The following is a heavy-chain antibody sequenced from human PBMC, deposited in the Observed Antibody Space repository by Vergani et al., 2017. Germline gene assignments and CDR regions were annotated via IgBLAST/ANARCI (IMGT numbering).Heavy chain of an antibody. Sequence: QVQLVQSGAEVKKPGASVKVSCKASGYTFTSYGISWVRQAPGQGLEWMGWISAYNGNTNYAQKLQGRVTMTTDTSTSTGYMELRSLRSDDPAVYYWARDLPYYDFWSGFSAKNWFDPWGQGTLVTVSS. V-gene: IGHV1-18*04. CDR3: ARDLPYYDFWSGFSAKNWFDP. CDR2: ISAYNGNT. CDR1: GYTFTSYG. J-gene: IGHJ5*02. D-gene: IGHD3-3*01.